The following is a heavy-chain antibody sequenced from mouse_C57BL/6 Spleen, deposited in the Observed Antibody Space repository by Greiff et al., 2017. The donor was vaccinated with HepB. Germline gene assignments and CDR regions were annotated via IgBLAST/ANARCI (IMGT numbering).Heavy chain of an antibody. J-gene: IGHJ2*01. CDR2: IYPGDGDT. CDR1: GYAFSSSW. CDR3: AREGITTVVAGFDY. V-gene: IGHV1-82*01. D-gene: IGHD1-1*01. Sequence: VQLQQSGPELVKPGASVKISCKASGYAFSSSWMNWVKQRPGKGLEWIGRIYPGDGDTNYNGKFKGKATLTADKSSSTAYMQLSSLTSEDSAVYFCAREGITTVVAGFDYWGQGTTLTVSS.